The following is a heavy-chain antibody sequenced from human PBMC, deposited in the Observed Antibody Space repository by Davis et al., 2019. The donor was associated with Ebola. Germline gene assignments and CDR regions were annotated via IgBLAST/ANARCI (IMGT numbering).Heavy chain of an antibody. CDR3: ARVNAATGYSRFDT. Sequence: GWSLRLSCGASGFTFDDYAMTWVRQVPGKGLEWVSGINWNGASSGYADSVKGRFTISRDNVKNSLYLRMNSLRVEDAALYHCARVNAATGYSRFDTWGQGTLVTVSS. V-gene: IGHV3-20*01. J-gene: IGHJ5*01. D-gene: IGHD3-9*01. CDR2: INWNGASS. CDR1: GFTFDDYA.